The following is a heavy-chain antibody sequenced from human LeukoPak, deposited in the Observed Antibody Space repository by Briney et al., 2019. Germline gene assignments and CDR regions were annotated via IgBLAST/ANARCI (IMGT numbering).Heavy chain of an antibody. CDR2: IYYSGST. Sequence: KPSETPSPTCAVPGGSLSSSSYYLGWIRHPPGKGRGWIGSIYYSGSTYYNPSLKSRVTISVDTSKNPFSLKLSSVTAADTAVYYCARLGFGEYYFDYWGQGTLVTVSS. D-gene: IGHD3-10*01. CDR3: ARLGFGEYYFDY. CDR1: GGSLSSSSYY. J-gene: IGHJ4*02. V-gene: IGHV4-39*01.